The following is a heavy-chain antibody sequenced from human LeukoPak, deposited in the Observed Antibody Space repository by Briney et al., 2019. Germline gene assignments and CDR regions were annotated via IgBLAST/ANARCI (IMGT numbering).Heavy chain of an antibody. Sequence: GRSLTLSCPASGFTFSTSSVHWVRQAPGKGLEWVAVISHDGSNKDYTVSVKGRFTISRDNSKNTLYLEMNSLRAEDTAVYYCAKEMKPWMHFDYWGQGTLVTVSS. V-gene: IGHV3-30*18. D-gene: IGHD5-12*01. CDR3: AKEMKPWMHFDY. CDR2: ISHDGSNK. J-gene: IGHJ4*02. CDR1: GFTFSTSS.